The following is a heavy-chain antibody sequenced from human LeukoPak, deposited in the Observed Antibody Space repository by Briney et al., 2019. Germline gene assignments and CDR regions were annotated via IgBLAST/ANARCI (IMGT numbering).Heavy chain of an antibody. Sequence: ASVKVSCKASGYTFTGYYVHWVRQAPGQGLEWMGWVNPVSGGTSCAQKFQGRVTMTRDTSISTAYMELSRPRSDDTAVYYCARDHWVTFGGVIVREGRNFDYWGQGTLVTVSS. CDR1: GYTFTGYY. D-gene: IGHD3-16*02. CDR2: VNPVSGGT. V-gene: IGHV1-2*02. J-gene: IGHJ4*02. CDR3: ARDHWVTFGGVIVREGRNFDY.